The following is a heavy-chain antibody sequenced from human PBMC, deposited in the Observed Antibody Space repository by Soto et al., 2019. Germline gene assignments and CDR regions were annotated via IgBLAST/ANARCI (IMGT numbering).Heavy chain of an antibody. D-gene: IGHD3-10*02. J-gene: IGHJ4*02. CDR3: ARCSGSYYHFDY. Sequence: ASETLSLTCTVSGGSISSGGYYWSWIRQHPGEGLEWIGYIYYSGSTYSNPSLKSRVTISVDTSKTQFSLKLSSVTAADTAVYYCARCSGSYYHFDYWGQGTLVTVSS. CDR2: IYYSGST. CDR1: GGSISSGGYY. V-gene: IGHV4-31*03.